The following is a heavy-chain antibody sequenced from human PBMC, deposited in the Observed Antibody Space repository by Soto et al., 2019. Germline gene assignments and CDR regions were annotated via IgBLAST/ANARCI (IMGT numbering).Heavy chain of an antibody. CDR1: GFTFSSYG. V-gene: IGHV3-33*01. CDR3: ARDPRGCSGGSCYSRGLFAP. D-gene: IGHD2-15*01. CDR2: IWYDGSNK. J-gene: IGHJ5*02. Sequence: GGSLRLSCAASGFTFSSYGMHWVRQAPGKGLEWVAVIWYDGSNKYYADSVKGRFTISRDNSKNTLYLQMNSLRAEDTAVYYCARDPRGCSGGSCYSRGLFAPWGRGTLVTGSS.